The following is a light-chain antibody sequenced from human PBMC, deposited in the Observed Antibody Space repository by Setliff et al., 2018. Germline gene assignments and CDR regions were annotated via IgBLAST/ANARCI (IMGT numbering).Light chain of an antibody. CDR1: SSDVGGYNY. CDR3: NSYTSSSTLVV. CDR2: EVS. V-gene: IGLV2-14*01. Sequence: QSALTQPASVSGSPGQSITISCTGTSSDVGGYNYVSWYQQHPGKAPELMIYEVSNRPSGVSNRFSGSKSGNTASLTISGLQAEDEADYYCNSYTSSSTLVVFGGGTQRTVL. J-gene: IGLJ2*01.